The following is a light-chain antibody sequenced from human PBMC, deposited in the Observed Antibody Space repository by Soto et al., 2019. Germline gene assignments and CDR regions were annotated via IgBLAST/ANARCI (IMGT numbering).Light chain of an antibody. CDR2: GAS. Sequence: EIVMTQSPATLSVSPGERATLSCRASQSVSSNLAWYQQKPGQAPRLLIYGASTRATGIPARFSGSESGTEFTLTISSLQSEDFATYYCLQHNSYPITFGQGTRLEIK. J-gene: IGKJ5*01. V-gene: IGKV3-15*01. CDR3: LQHNSYPIT. CDR1: QSVSSN.